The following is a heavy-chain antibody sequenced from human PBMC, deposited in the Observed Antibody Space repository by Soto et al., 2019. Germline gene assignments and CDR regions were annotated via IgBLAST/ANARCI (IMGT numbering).Heavy chain of an antibody. V-gene: IGHV3-15*07. CDR1: GFTFSNAW. CDR2: IKSKTDGGTT. Sequence: GGSLRLSCAASGFTFSNAWMNWVRQAPGKGLEWVGRIKSKTDGGTTDYAAPVKGRFTISRDDSKNTLYLQMNSLKTEDTAVYYCTTDTLDYSSWYSPRLFYFDYWGQGTLVTVSS. CDR3: TTDTLDYSSWYSPRLFYFDY. J-gene: IGHJ4*02. D-gene: IGHD6-13*01.